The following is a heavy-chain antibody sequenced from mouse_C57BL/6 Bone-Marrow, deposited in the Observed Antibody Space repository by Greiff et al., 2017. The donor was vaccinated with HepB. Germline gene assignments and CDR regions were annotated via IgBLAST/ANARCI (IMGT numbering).Heavy chain of an antibody. CDR3: AKTGYYGNSLDY. CDR1: GYAFSSSW. V-gene: IGHV1-82*01. CDR2: IYPGDGDT. Sequence: QVQLQQSGPELVKPGASVKISCKASGYAFSSSWMNWVKQRPGKGLEWIGRIYPGDGDTNYNGKFKGKATLTADKSSSTAYMQLSSLTSEDSAVYFCAKTGYYGNSLDYWGQGTTLTVSS. J-gene: IGHJ2*01. D-gene: IGHD1-1*01.